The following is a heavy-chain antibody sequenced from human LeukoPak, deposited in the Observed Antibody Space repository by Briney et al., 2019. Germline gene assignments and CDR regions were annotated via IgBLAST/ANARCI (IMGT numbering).Heavy chain of an antibody. CDR3: ARLGYVYDAFDI. V-gene: IGHV3-13*01. Sequence: PGGSLRLSCAASGSTFSSYDMHWVRQATGKGLEWVSAIGTAGDTYYPGSVKGRFTISRENAKNSLYLQMNSLRAGDTAVYYCARLGYVYDAFDIWGQGTMVTVSS. D-gene: IGHD5-12*01. CDR1: GSTFSSYD. J-gene: IGHJ3*02. CDR2: IGTAGDT.